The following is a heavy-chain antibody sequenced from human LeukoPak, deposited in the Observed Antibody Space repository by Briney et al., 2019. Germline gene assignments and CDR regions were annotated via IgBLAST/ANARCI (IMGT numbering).Heavy chain of an antibody. CDR1: GGSINSGSYY. CDR3: ARGPADYNKLKPGDRDGYNYKSKRTPFDY. D-gene: IGHD5-24*01. V-gene: IGHV4-61*02. CDR2: IYTSGST. Sequence: PSQTLSLTCTVSGGSINSGSYYWSWIRQPAGKGLEWIGRIYTSGSTKYNPSLKSRVTISVDTSKNQFSLKLSSVTAADTAVYYCARGPADYNKLKPGDRDGYNYKSKRTPFDYWGQGTLVTVSS. J-gene: IGHJ4*02.